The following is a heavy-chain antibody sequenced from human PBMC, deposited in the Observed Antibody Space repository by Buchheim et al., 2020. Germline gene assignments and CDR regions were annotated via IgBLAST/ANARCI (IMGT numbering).Heavy chain of an antibody. J-gene: IGHJ4*02. CDR1: GFTFSSYA. CDR3: AKDSYDGRGSRYDY. CDR2: ISGGGDST. D-gene: IGHD3-22*01. V-gene: IGHV3-23*01. Sequence: EVQLLESGGGLAQPGGSLRLSCAASGFTFSSYAMSWVRQAPGQGLEWVSAISGGGDSTWFADSVKGRFPISRDNSKNMLYLQKNTLRAEDTAIYYCAKDSYDGRGSRYDYWGQGTL.